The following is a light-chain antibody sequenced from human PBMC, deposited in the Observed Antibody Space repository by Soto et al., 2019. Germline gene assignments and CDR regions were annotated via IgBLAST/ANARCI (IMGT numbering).Light chain of an antibody. J-gene: IGLJ1*01. CDR1: STDVDGYDY. CDR3: SSYTSSAPFYV. CDR2: DVN. V-gene: IGLV2-14*03. Sequence: QSALTQPASVSGSPGQSITISCTGASTDVDGYDYVSWYQQHPGQVPKLIIFDVNNRPSGVSSRFSGSKSGDTASLTISGLQAEDDADYYCSSYTSSAPFYVFGAGTKVTVL.